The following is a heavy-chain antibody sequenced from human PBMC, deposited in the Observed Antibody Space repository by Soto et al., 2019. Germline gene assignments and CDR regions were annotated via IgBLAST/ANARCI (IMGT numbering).Heavy chain of an antibody. CDR2: IWYDGSNK. CDR1: GFTFSSYG. Sequence: QPGGSLRLSCAASGFTFSSYGMHWVRQAPGKGLEWVAVIWYDGSNKYYADSVKGRFTISRDNSKNTLYLQMNSLRAEDTAVYYCARDAPGGSYWAYYYYYGMDVWGQGTTVTVSS. V-gene: IGHV3-33*01. J-gene: IGHJ6*02. CDR3: ARDAPGGSYWAYYYYYGMDV. D-gene: IGHD1-26*01.